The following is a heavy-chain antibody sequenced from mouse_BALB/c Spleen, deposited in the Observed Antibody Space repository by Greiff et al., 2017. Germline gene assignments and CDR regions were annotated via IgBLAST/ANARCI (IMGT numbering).Heavy chain of an antibody. CDR2: IDPANGNT. Sequence: LVESGAELVKPGASVKLSCTASGFNIKDTYMHWVKQRPEQGLEWIGRIDPANGNTKYDPKFQGKATITADTSSNTAYLQLSSLTSEDTAVYYCALHDYARFAYWGQGTLVTVSA. CDR1: GFNIKDTY. D-gene: IGHD1-2*01. J-gene: IGHJ3*01. V-gene: IGHV14-3*02. CDR3: ALHDYARFAY.